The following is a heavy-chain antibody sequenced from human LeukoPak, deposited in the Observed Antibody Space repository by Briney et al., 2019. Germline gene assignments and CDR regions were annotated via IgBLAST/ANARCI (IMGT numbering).Heavy chain of an antibody. Sequence: SKTLSLTCTVSGGSISSYYWSWIRQPPGKGLEWIGYIYYSGSTNYNPSLKSRVTISVDTSKNQFSLKLSSVTAADTAVYYCAREGPPDAFDIWGQGTMVTVSS. CDR2: IYYSGST. V-gene: IGHV4-59*01. CDR3: AREGPPDAFDI. J-gene: IGHJ3*02. CDR1: GGSISSYY.